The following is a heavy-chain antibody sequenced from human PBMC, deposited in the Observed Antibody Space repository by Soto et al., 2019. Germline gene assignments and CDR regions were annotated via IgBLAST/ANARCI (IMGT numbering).Heavy chain of an antibody. J-gene: IGHJ4*02. Sequence: QVHLVQSGAEVKKPGASVKVSCKGSGYGFTTYGITWVRQAPGQGLEWMAWISAHNGNTNYAQKLQGRVTVTRDTSTSTAYMELRRLRSYDTAVYYCARGRYGDYWGQGALVTVSS. V-gene: IGHV1-18*01. D-gene: IGHD1-1*01. CDR1: GYGFTTYG. CDR3: ARGRYGDY. CDR2: ISAHNGNT.